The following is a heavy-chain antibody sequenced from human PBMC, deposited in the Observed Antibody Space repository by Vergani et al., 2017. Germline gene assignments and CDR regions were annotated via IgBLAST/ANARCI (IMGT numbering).Heavy chain of an antibody. D-gene: IGHD2-2*01. CDR1: GFTFSNAW. CDR3: ARDGPDIVVVPAATPPLFDLGLWTY. J-gene: IGHJ4*02. CDR2: IKQDGSEK. Sequence: EVQLVESGGGLVKPGGSLRLSCAASGFTFSNAWMSWVRQAPGKGLEWVANIKQDGSEKYYVDSVKGRFTISRDNAKNSMYLQMNSLRAEDTAVYYCARDGPDIVVVPAATPPLFDLGLWTYWGQGTLVTVSS. V-gene: IGHV3-7*01.